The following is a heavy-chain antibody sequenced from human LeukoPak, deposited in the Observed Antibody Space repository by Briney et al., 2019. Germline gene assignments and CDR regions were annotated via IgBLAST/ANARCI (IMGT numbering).Heavy chain of an antibody. D-gene: IGHD3-10*01. CDR2: IYYSGST. J-gene: IGHJ6*04. Sequence: PSETLSLTCIVSGGSISSYYWSWIRQPPGKGLEWIGYIYYSGSTNYNPSLKSRVTISVDTSKNQFSLKLSSVTAADTAVYYCARELDYYGSGSYSYYYGMDVWGKGTTVTVSS. CDR3: ARELDYYGSGSYSYYYGMDV. CDR1: GGSISSYY. V-gene: IGHV4-59*01.